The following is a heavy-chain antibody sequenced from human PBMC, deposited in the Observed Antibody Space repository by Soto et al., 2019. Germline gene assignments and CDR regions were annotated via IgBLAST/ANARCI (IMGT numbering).Heavy chain of an antibody. CDR2: INPGGGST. D-gene: IGHD6-19*01. CDR3: ARASSGSTYAHFDY. J-gene: IGHJ4*02. CDR1: GYTFTNYY. Sequence: QVQLVQSRAGVKEPGASVKVSCKASGYTFTNYYIHWVRQAPGQGLEWMGIINPGGGSTSYAQRFQGRVTMTRDTSTSTVYMELSSLRSEDTAVYYCARASSGSTYAHFDYWGQGTLVTVSS. V-gene: IGHV1-46*01.